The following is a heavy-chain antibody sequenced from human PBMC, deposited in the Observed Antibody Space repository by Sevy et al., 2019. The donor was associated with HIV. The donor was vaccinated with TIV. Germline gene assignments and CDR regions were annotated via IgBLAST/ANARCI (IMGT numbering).Heavy chain of an antibody. D-gene: IGHD6-13*01. J-gene: IGHJ5*02. V-gene: IGHV4-34*01. CDR3: ARGIAAAGTPLVWFDP. CDR2: INHSGST. CDR1: GGSFSGYY. Sequence: SETLSLTCAVYGGSFSGYYWSWIRQPPGKGLECIGEINHSGSTNYNPSLKSRVTISVDTSKNQFSLKLSSVTAADTAVYYCARGIAAAGTPLVWFDPWGQGTLVTVSS.